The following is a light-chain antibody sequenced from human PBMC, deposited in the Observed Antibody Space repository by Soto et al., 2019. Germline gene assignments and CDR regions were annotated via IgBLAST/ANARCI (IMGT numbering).Light chain of an antibody. CDR1: QSISTW. V-gene: IGKV1-5*01. CDR3: QQYNTYSWT. CDR2: DAS. Sequence: DIQMTQSPSTLSASVGDRVTITCRASQSISTWLAWHQQKPGKAPKLLIYDASSLKSGVPSTFIGSGSGTEFTLTISSLQPDDFATYYCQQYNTYSWTFGQGTKVEIK. J-gene: IGKJ1*01.